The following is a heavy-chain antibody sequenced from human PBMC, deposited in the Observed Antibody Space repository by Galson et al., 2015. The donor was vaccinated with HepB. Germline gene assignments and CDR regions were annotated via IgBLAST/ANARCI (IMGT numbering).Heavy chain of an antibody. CDR2: LYSGGST. Sequence: SLRLSCAASGFTVSSNYMSWVRQAPGKRLECVSILYSGGSTYYADSVKGRFTISRDNSQNTVYLQMNSLRAEDTAVYYCARGTGSGGDCCPIDYWGQGTLVTVSS. J-gene: IGHJ4*02. CDR3: ARGTGSGGDCCPIDY. CDR1: GFTVSSNY. D-gene: IGHD2-21*01. V-gene: IGHV3-53*01.